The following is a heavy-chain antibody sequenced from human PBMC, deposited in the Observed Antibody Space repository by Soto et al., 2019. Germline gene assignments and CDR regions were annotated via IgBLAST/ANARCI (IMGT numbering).Heavy chain of an antibody. V-gene: IGHV1-18*01. CDR3: ARKPGVVVSPSPFDY. Sequence: QVQLVQTGAEVKKPGASVKVSCKASGYTFTSYGISWVRQAPGQGLEWMGWISAYNGNTNYAQKLKGRVTMTTDTSTSTAYMELRSLRSDDTAVYYCARKPGVVVSPSPFDYWGQGTLVTVSS. J-gene: IGHJ4*02. D-gene: IGHD3-22*01. CDR1: GYTFTSYG. CDR2: ISAYNGNT.